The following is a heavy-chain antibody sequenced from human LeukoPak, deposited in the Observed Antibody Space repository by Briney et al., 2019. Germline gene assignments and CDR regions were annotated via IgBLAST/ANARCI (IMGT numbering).Heavy chain of an antibody. CDR2: ISYSGST. CDR1: GDSVSNGHYY. CDR3: ARGGSGYALNWFDP. V-gene: IGHV4-61*01. D-gene: IGHD5-12*01. Sequence: SETLSLTCTVSGDSVSNGHYYWSWIRQPPGKGLEWIGHISYSGSTNYNPSLKSRVTISVDTSKNQFSLKLSSVTAADTAVYYCARGGSGYALNWFDPWGQGTLVTVSS. J-gene: IGHJ5*02.